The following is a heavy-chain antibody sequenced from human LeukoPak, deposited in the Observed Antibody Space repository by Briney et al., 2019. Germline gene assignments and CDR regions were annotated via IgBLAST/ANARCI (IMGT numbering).Heavy chain of an antibody. CDR3: ARRYGGWGAFDI. D-gene: IGHD4-23*01. Sequence: GGSLRLSCVASEFTYSAYAMSWVRQAQGKGLEWVSTISGDGRSTFYAGFVKGRFTISRDDSKTTLFLQMNSLRAEDTAIYYCARRYGGWGAFDIWGQGTVVTVSS. CDR2: ISGDGRST. CDR1: EFTYSAYA. V-gene: IGHV3-23*01. J-gene: IGHJ3*02.